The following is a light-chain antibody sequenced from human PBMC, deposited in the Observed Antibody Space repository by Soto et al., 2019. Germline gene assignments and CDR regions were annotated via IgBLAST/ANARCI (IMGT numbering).Light chain of an antibody. Sequence: DIQMTQSPSTLSASVGDGVTITCRASQPISSGLAWYHQKPGKAPKVRIYDAYNLESGVPSRFSGSGSGTEFTLTISSLQPEDFGIYYCQQYENYWTFGQGTKVDI. CDR1: QPISSG. V-gene: IGKV1-5*01. J-gene: IGKJ1*01. CDR2: DAY. CDR3: QQYENYWT.